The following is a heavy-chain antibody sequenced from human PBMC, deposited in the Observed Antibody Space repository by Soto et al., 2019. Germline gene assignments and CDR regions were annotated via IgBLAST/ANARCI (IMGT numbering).Heavy chain of an antibody. D-gene: IGHD3-10*01. CDR1: GFPFTTYG. Sequence: QVQLVESGGGVVQTGTSLRLSCVASGFPFTTYGMHWVREGPGKGLEWVAVISFDGSNKYYADSVKGRFTISRDNSKNTLFLQMSSLRPEDTALYYCVGGQYYFDYRGQGTLVTVSS. V-gene: IGHV3-30*03. J-gene: IGHJ4*02. CDR2: ISFDGSNK. CDR3: VGGQYYFDY.